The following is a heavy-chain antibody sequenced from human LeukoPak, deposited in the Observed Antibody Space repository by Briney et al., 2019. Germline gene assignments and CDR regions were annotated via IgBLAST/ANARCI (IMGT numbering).Heavy chain of an antibody. CDR3: ARSGEWNYDFWSAQLGDAFDI. CDR2: INHSGST. CDR1: GGSFSGYY. J-gene: IGHJ3*02. Sequence: SETLSLTCAVYGGSFSGYYWSWIRQPPGKGLEWIGEINHSGSTNYNPSLKSRVTISVDMSKSQFSLKLSSVTAADTAVYYCARSGEWNYDFWSAQLGDAFDIWGQGTMVTVSS. V-gene: IGHV4-34*01. D-gene: IGHD3-3*01.